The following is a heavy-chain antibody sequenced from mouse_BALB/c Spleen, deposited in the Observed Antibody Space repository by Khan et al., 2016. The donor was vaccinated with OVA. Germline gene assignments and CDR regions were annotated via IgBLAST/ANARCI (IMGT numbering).Heavy chain of an antibody. V-gene: IGHV14-3*02. CDR2: IDPANGNT. J-gene: IGHJ3*01. Sequence: VQLQQSGAELVKPGASVKLSCTASGFNIKDTFMHWVKQRPEQGLVWIGRIDPANGNTKYDPKFQGKATITADTSSNTAYLQLSSLTSEDTAVYYCASSHYDRSTYAFAYWGQGTLVTVSA. D-gene: IGHD1-1*01. CDR3: ASSHYDRSTYAFAY. CDR1: GFNIKDTF.